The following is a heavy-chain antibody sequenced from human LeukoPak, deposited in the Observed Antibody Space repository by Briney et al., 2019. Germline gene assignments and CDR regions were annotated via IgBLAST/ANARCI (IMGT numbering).Heavy chain of an antibody. CDR3: ARGGGDFWSGYFDY. V-gene: IGHV1-69*01. CDR1: GGTFSSYA. D-gene: IGHD3-3*01. J-gene: IGHJ4*02. Sequence: ASVKVSCKASGGTFSSYAISWVRQAPGQGLEWMGGIIPIFGTANYAQKFQGRVTITADESTSTAYMELSSLRSEDTAVYYCARGGGDFWSGYFDYWGQGTLDTVSS. CDR2: IIPIFGTA.